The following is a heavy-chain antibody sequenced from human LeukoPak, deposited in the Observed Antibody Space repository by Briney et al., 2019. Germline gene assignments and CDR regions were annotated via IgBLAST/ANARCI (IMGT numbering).Heavy chain of an antibody. Sequence: PSETLSLTCTVSGGSISSYYWSWIRQPAGKGLEWIGRMYPSGSTNYNPSLKSQVTMSVDTSKNQFSLKLSSVTAADTAVYYCAREDIVVATAIRYFDLWGRGTLVTVSS. CDR1: GGSISSYY. CDR2: MYPSGST. CDR3: AREDIVVATAIRYFDL. J-gene: IGHJ2*01. D-gene: IGHD2-2*01. V-gene: IGHV4-4*07.